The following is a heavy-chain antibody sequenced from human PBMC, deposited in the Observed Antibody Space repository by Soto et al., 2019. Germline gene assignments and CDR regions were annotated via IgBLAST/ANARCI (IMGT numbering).Heavy chain of an antibody. CDR2: ISYDGSNK. CDR3: ARDSGSSSSTTTDAFDI. Sequence: QVQLVESGGGVVQPGRSLRLSCAASGFTFSSYAMHWVRQAPGKGLEWVAVISYDGSNKYYADSVKGRFTISRDNSKNTLYLQMNSLRAEDTAVYYCARDSGSSSSTTTDAFDIWGQGTMVTVSS. D-gene: IGHD6-6*01. CDR1: GFTFSSYA. J-gene: IGHJ3*02. V-gene: IGHV3-30-3*01.